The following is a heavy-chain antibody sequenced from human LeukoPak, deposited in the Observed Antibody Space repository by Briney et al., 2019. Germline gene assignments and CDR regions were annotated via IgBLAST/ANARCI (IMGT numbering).Heavy chain of an antibody. CDR3: ASGSQELRWFGELIFRGIDY. CDR2: ISYDGSSK. V-gene: IGHV3-30-3*01. J-gene: IGHJ4*02. D-gene: IGHD3-10*01. Sequence: TGGSLRLSCAASGFTFSSYNMHWARQAPGKGLEWLAVISYDGSSKYYADSVKGRFTISRDNSKNTLYLQINSLRVEDTATYYCASGSQELRWFGELIFRGIDYWGQGTLVTVSS. CDR1: GFTFSSYN.